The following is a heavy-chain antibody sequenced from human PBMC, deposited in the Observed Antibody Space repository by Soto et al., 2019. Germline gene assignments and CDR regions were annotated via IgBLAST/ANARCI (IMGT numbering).Heavy chain of an antibody. Sequence: VQLLQSGGGLVQPGGSLRLSCEASGFIFATTAMGWVRQAPGKGLEWVSTISGSGVRTYYADSVKGRFTSSRGNSKNKLFLPLNNLRADDTAVYFCAAVMGSDYDNVWGSLSFDHWGQGALVTV. D-gene: IGHD3-16*01. CDR1: GFIFATTA. V-gene: IGHV3-23*01. J-gene: IGHJ4*02. CDR3: AAVMGSDYDNVWGSLSFDH. CDR2: ISGSGVRT.